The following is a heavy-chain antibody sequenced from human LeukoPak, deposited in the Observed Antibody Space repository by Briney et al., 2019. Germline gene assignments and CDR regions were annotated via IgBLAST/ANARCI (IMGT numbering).Heavy chain of an antibody. Sequence: SETLSLTCTVSGYSISSGYYWGWIRQPPGKGLEWIGSIYYSGSTYYNPSLKSRVTISVDTSKNQFSLKLSSVTAADTAVYYCARGVYWGQGTLVTVSS. V-gene: IGHV4-38-2*02. CDR3: ARGVY. CDR2: IYYSGST. J-gene: IGHJ4*02. CDR1: GYSISSGYY. D-gene: IGHD3-3*01.